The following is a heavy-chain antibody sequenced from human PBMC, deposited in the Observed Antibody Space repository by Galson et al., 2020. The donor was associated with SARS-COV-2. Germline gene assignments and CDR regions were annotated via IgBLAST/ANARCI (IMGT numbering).Heavy chain of an antibody. CDR2: IKEDGSEK. V-gene: IGHV3-7*03. CDR1: GFTFSTYW. J-gene: IGHJ6*03. Sequence: GGSLRLSCAASGFTFSTYWMSWVRQAPGKGLEWVANIKEDGSEKYYVDSVKGRFTISRDNAKNSLYLQMTSLRAEDTAVYFCARVEGGFYYYYMDVWGQGAPVTFS. CDR3: ARVEGGFYYYYMDV. D-gene: IGHD3-16*01.